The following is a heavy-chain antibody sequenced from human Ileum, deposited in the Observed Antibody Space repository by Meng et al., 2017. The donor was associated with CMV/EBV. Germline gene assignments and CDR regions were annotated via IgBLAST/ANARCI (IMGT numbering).Heavy chain of an antibody. J-gene: IGHJ4*02. D-gene: IGHD6-19*01. Sequence: QVQFVQSGAEVKKPGASGRVSCKASGYSFNSLGMHWVRQTPGQKLEWMGYINGGNGDTAFSPKAQGRVTITRDTSASTAYMELNNLRSEDTGIYYCARSGDPGITVTGAFDIWGQGTLVTVSS. V-gene: IGHV1-3*01. CDR2: INGGNGDT. CDR1: GYSFNSLG. CDR3: ARSGDPGITVTGAFDI.